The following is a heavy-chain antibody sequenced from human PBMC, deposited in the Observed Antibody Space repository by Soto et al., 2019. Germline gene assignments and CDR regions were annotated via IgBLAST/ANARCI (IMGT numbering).Heavy chain of an antibody. CDR1: GFTFSSYA. CDR3: AKGYYDFWSGYYFFDY. J-gene: IGHJ4*02. CDR2: ISCSGGST. D-gene: IGHD3-3*01. Sequence: EVQLLESGGGLVQPGGSLRLSCAASGFTFSSYAMSWVRQAPGKGLEWVSAISCSGGSTYYADSVKGRFTISRDNSKNTRYLQKNSLRGEDTDVYYCAKGYYDFWSGYYFFDYWGQGTLVNLSS. V-gene: IGHV3-23*01.